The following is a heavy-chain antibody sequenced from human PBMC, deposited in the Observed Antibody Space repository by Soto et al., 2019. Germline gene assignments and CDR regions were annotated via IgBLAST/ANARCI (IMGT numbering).Heavy chain of an antibody. Sequence: ASVKDSCKASGYTFTSYGISWVRQAPGQGLEWMGWMNPNSGNTGYAQKFQGRVAMTRNTSISTAYMELSSLRSEDTAVYYCARGTWAARRRGVDHWGQGTLVTVSS. J-gene: IGHJ4*02. CDR1: GYTFTSYG. V-gene: IGHV1-8*02. CDR2: MNPNSGNT. CDR3: ARGTWAARRRGVDH. D-gene: IGHD6-6*01.